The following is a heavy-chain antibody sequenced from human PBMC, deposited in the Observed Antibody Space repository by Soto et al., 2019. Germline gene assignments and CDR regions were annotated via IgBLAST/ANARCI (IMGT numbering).Heavy chain of an antibody. V-gene: IGHV1-18*01. CDR2: ISAYNGNT. D-gene: IGHD3-3*01. CDR3: ARGISAYYDFWSGYSA. Sequence: GASVKVSCKASGYAFTSYGISWVRQAPGQGFEWMGWISAYNGNTNYAQKLQGRVTMTTDTSTSTAYMELRSLRSDDTAVYYCARGISAYYDFWSGYSAWGQGTLVTVSS. CDR1: GYAFTSYG. J-gene: IGHJ5*02.